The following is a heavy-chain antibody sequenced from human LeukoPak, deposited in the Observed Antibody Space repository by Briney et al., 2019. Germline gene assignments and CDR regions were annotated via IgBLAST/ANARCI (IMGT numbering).Heavy chain of an antibody. CDR3: ASGDSCGCCGMSY. V-gene: IGHV5-51*01. J-gene: IGHJ4*02. CDR2: IYPGDSDT. D-gene: IGHD2-21*01. CDR1: GYSFTSYW. Sequence: GESLKISCKGSGYSFTSYWIGWVRQMPGKGLELMGIIYPGDSDTRYSPSFQGQVTISADKSLSTAYLQWRRMNGSDTAMYYCASGDSCGCCGMSYWGQGTLVTVSS.